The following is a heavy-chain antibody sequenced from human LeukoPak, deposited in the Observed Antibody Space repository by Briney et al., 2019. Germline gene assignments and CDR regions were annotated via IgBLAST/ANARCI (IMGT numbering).Heavy chain of an antibody. Sequence: PGGSLRLSCAASGFTFSSYAMSWVRQAPGKGLEWVSAISGSGGSTYYADSVKDRFTISRDNSKNTLYLQMNSLRAEDTAVYYCAKDYRGPGAFDTWGQGTMVTVSS. CDR1: GFTFSSYA. J-gene: IGHJ3*02. V-gene: IGHV3-23*01. CDR3: AKDYRGPGAFDT. CDR2: ISGSGGST. D-gene: IGHD1-26*01.